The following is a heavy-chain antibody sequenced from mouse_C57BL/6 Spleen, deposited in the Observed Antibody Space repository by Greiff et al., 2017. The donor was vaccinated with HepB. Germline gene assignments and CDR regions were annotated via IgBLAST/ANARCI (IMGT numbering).Heavy chain of an antibody. D-gene: IGHD2-3*01. CDR3: ARSGGYYLYYFDY. V-gene: IGHV1-64*01. CDR2: IHPNSGST. Sequence: QVQLQQPGAELVKPGASVKLSCKASGYTFTSYWMHWVKQRPGQGLEWIGMIHPNSGSTNYNEKFKSKATLSVDKSSSTAYMQLSSLTSEDSAVYYCARSGGYYLYYFDYWGQGTTLTVSS. CDR1: GYTFTSYW. J-gene: IGHJ2*01.